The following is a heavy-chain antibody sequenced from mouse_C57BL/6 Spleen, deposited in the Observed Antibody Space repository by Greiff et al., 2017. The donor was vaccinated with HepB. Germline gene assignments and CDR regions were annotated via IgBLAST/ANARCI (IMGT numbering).Heavy chain of an antibody. Sequence: QVQLQQPGAELVKPGASVKLSCKASGYTFTSYWMHWVKQRPGQGLEWIGMIHPNSGSTNYNEKFKSKATLTVDKSSSTAYMQLSSLTSEDSAVYYCARGYYGNYNYYFDYWGQGTTLTVSS. CDR2: IHPNSGST. V-gene: IGHV1-64*01. D-gene: IGHD2-1*01. CDR3: ARGYYGNYNYYFDY. J-gene: IGHJ2*01. CDR1: GYTFTSYW.